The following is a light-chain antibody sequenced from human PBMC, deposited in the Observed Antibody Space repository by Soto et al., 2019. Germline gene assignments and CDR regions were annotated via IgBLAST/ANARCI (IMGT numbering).Light chain of an antibody. J-gene: IGKJ2*01. Sequence: EIVLTQSPATLSLSPGERATLSCRASQSVSSYLAWYQQKPGQAPRLLIYDASNRATGIPARFSGSGSGTDFTPTISSLEPQDFAVYYCQQRSNWPPLMYTFGQGTKLEIK. CDR3: QQRSNWPPLMYT. CDR2: DAS. CDR1: QSVSSY. V-gene: IGKV3-11*01.